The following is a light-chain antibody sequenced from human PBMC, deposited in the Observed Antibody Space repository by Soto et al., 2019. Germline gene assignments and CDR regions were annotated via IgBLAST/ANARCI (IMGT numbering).Light chain of an antibody. CDR2: ETS. V-gene: IGKV3-20*01. CDR3: QQYGTSPRT. Sequence: EIVLTQSPGTLSLSPGERATLSCRASQSFSSSYLAWYQQKPGQAPRLLIYETSSRATGIPDRFSGSGSQTDFTLTISRLEPEDFAVYYRQQYGTSPRTFGQGTKVDIK. J-gene: IGKJ1*01. CDR1: QSFSSSY.